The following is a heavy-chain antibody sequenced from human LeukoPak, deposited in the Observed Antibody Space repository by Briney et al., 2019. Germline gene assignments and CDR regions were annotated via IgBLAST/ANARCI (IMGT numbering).Heavy chain of an antibody. D-gene: IGHD5-12*01. CDR1: GYAFTGYY. J-gene: IGHJ3*02. CDR3: ARDLGDIVATTEAFDI. Sequence: GASVKVSCKASGYAFTGYYMHWVRQAPRQGLEWMGWINPNSGGTNYAQKFQGRVTMTRDTSISTAYMELSRLRSDDTAVYYCARDLGDIVATTEAFDIWGQGTMVTVSS. V-gene: IGHV1-2*02. CDR2: INPNSGGT.